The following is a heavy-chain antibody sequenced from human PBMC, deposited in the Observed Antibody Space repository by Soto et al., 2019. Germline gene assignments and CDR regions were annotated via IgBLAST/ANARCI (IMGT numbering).Heavy chain of an antibody. D-gene: IGHD3-10*01. CDR1: GYTFTSYY. V-gene: IGHV1-46*03. Sequence: ASVKVSCKASGYTFTSYYMHWVRQAPGQGLEWMGIINPSGGSTSYAQKFQGRVTMTRDTSTGTVYMELGSLRSEDTAVYYGARALMVRGYDYWGQGTLVTVSS. CDR3: ARALMVRGYDY. CDR2: INPSGGST. J-gene: IGHJ4*02.